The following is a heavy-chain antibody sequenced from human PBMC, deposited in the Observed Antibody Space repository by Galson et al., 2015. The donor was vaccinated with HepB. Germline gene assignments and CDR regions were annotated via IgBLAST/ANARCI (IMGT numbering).Heavy chain of an antibody. CDR1: GFTFSSYP. V-gene: IGHV3-30*04. D-gene: IGHD3-3*01. CDR2: ISYDGSNK. CDR3: ARDVSGYYNPLYYFDY. Sequence: SLRLSCAASGFTFSSYPMHWVRQAPGKGLEWVAVISYDGSNKYYADSVKGRFTISRDNSKNTLYLQMNSLRAEDTAVYYCARDVSGYYNPLYYFDYWGQGTLVTVSS. J-gene: IGHJ4*02.